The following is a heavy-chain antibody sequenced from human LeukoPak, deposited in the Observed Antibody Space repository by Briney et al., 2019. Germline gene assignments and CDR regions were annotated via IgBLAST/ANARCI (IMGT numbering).Heavy chain of an antibody. CDR1: GGSISSYY. D-gene: IGHD6-13*01. V-gene: IGHV4-59*01. Sequence: SETLSLTCTVSGGSISSYYWSWIRQPLGKGLEWIGYIYYSGSTNYNPSLKSRVTISVDTSKNQFSLKLSSVTAADTAVYYCARTTEAHSWRTRYYDYYMDVWGKGTTVTVSS. CDR2: IYYSGST. J-gene: IGHJ6*03. CDR3: ARTTEAHSWRTRYYDYYMDV.